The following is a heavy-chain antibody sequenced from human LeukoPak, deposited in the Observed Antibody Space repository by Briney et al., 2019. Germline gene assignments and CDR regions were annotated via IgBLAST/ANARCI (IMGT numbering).Heavy chain of an antibody. D-gene: IGHD5-18*01. V-gene: IGHV4-61*02. CDR3: ARAGGIQLWEVGWFDP. CDR1: GGSISSGSYY. CDR2: IYTSGST. Sequence: PSQTLSLTCTVSGGSISSGSYYWSWIRQPAGKGLEWIGRIYTSGSTNYNPSLKSRVTISVDTSKNQFSLKLSSVTAADTAVYYCARAGGIQLWEVGWFDPWGQGTLVTVSS. J-gene: IGHJ5*02.